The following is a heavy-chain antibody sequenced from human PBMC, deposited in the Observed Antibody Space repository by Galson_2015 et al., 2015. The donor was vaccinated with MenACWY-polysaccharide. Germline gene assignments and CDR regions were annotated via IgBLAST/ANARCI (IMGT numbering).Heavy chain of an antibody. CDR2: ISHRGTT. J-gene: IGHJ4*02. Sequence: SLRLSCAASGFTFSNVWMSWVRQAPGKGLEWIGEISHRGTTNYNPSLKSRATISVDKSKNQFSLKLNSVTAAATAVYYCARKFDYWGQGSLVTVPS. V-gene: IGHV4-4*02. CDR3: ARKFDY. CDR1: GFTFSNVW.